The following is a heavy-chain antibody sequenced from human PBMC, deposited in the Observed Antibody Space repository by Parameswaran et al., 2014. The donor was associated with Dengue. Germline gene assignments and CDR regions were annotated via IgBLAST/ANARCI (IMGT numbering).Heavy chain of an antibody. D-gene: IGHD2-15*01. V-gene: IGHV4-30-4*01. Sequence: RWIRQPPGKALEWIGYTFYTGNSYYNPSLKSRVNISVDTSKNQFSVKLSSVTAADTAVYHCARGGRYCSGGRCDRWYFDPWGQGALVTVSS. CDR2: TFYTGNS. CDR3: ARGGRYCSGGRCDRWYFDP. J-gene: IGHJ5*02.